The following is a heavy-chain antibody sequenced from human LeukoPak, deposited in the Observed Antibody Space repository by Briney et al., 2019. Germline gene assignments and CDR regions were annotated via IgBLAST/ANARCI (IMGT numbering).Heavy chain of an antibody. Sequence: PGGSLRLSCAASGFTFSSYAMHWVRQAPGKGLEWVAVISYDGSNKYYADSVKGRFTISRDNSKNTLYLQMNSLRAEDTAVYYCASGSGDFFYYYYYMDVWGKGTTVTVSS. J-gene: IGHJ6*03. CDR2: ISYDGSNK. CDR3: ASGSGDFFYYYYYMDV. V-gene: IGHV3-30-3*01. CDR1: GFTFSSYA. D-gene: IGHD3-3*01.